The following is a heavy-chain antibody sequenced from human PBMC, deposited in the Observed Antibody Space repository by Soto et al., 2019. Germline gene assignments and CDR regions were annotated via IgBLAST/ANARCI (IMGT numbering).Heavy chain of an antibody. J-gene: IGHJ4*02. Sequence: SETLSLTCTVSGGSISSYYWSWIRQPPGKGLKWIGYIYYSGSTNYNPSLKSRVTISVDTSKNRFSLKLSSVTAADTAVYYCARLSVANTETRDYFDYWGQGTLVTVSS. CDR3: ARLSVANTETRDYFDY. V-gene: IGHV4-59*08. D-gene: IGHD6-19*01. CDR2: IYYSGST. CDR1: GGSISSYY.